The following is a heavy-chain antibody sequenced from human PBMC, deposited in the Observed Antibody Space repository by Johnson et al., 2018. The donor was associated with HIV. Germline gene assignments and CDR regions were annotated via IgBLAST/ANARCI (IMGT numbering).Heavy chain of an antibody. CDR1: GFTVSSNY. V-gene: IGHV3-66*02. CDR3: ATELLRTEHDAFDI. Sequence: VQLVESGGGLVQPGGSLRLSCVVSGFTVSSNYMSWVRQAPGKGLEWVSVLHSGGSTSYADSVKGRFTISRDNSKNTLYLQMNSLRAEDTAVYYCATELLRTEHDAFDIWGQGTMVTVSS. D-gene: IGHD3-10*01. CDR2: LHSGGST. J-gene: IGHJ3*02.